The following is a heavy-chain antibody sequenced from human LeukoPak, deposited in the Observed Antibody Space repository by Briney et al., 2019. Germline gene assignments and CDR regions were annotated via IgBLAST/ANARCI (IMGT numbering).Heavy chain of an antibody. CDR3: ASYSGYPLSSFDY. J-gene: IGHJ4*02. V-gene: IGHV4-59*01. D-gene: IGHD5-12*01. CDR2: IYYSGST. CDR1: GGSISSYY. Sequence: PSETLSLTCTVSGGSISSYYWSWTRQPPGKGLEWIGYIYYSGSTNYNPSLKSRVTISVDTSKNQFSLKLSSVTAADTAVYYCASYSGYPLSSFDYWGQGTLVTVSS.